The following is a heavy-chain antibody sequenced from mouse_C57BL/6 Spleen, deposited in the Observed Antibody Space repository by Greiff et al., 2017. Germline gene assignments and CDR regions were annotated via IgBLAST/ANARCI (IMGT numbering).Heavy chain of an antibody. CDR2: ISDGGSYT. J-gene: IGHJ1*03. CDR3: AREYYGRNWYFDV. D-gene: IGHD1-1*01. CDR1: GFTFSSYA. Sequence: EVKLVESGGGLVKPGGSLKLSCAASGFTFSSYAMSWVRQTPEKRLEWVATISDGGSYTYYPDNVKGRFTISRDNAKNNLYLQMSHLKSEDTAMHYCAREYYGRNWYFDVWGTGTTVTVSS. V-gene: IGHV5-4*01.